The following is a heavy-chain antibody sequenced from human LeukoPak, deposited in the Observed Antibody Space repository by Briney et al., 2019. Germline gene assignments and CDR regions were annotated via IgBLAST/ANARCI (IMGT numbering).Heavy chain of an antibody. V-gene: IGHV3-30*03. CDR3: ARGGVDY. CDR2: ISHDGSNK. CDR1: GFPFSDYG. Sequence: GGSLRPSCAASGFPFSDYGMYWVRQAPGKGLGWLAVISHDGSNKYYAESVKGRITISRDNSMNTLYLQMHSLRAEDTAVYYCARGGVDYWGQGTLVSVSS. J-gene: IGHJ4*02. D-gene: IGHD3-16*01.